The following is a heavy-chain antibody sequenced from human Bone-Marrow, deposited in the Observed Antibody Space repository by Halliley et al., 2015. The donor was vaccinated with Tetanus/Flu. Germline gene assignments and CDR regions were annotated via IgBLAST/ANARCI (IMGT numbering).Heavy chain of an antibody. Sequence: SLRLSCTASGFTFKNFNMNWVRQAPGKGLEWVSSIRGRSDDIHYAASVKGRFAISRDNANNSLYLHMSSLGAEDTAIYYCARDNPFFPPSGWIFDLWGRGPLVPVSS. CDR1: GFTFKNFN. J-gene: IGHJ2*01. CDR3: ARDNPFFPPSGWIFDL. D-gene: IGHD6-19*01. CDR2: IRGRSDDI. V-gene: IGHV3-21*01.